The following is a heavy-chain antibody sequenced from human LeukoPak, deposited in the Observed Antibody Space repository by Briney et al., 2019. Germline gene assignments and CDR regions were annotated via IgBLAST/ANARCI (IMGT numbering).Heavy chain of an antibody. Sequence: SETLSLTCAVYGGSFSGYYWSWIRQPPGKGLEWIGEINHSGSTNYNPPLKSRVTISVDTSKNQFSLKLSSVTAADTAVYYCAREPYHDSSGYQDYWGQGTLVTVSS. J-gene: IGHJ4*02. V-gene: IGHV4-34*01. D-gene: IGHD3-22*01. CDR3: AREPYHDSSGYQDY. CDR2: INHSGST. CDR1: GGSFSGYY.